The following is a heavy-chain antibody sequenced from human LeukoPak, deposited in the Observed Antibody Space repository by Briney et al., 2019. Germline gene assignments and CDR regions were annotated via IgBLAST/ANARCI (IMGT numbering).Heavy chain of an antibody. CDR3: ARQYCTGGSCYHSYVY. Sequence: PGESLRISCKGSGYSFTTYWIIWVRQMPGKGLEWTGRIDPSDSYTTYSPSFQGHVTISADKSITTAYLQWSSLKASDTAMYYCARQYCTGGSCYHSYVYWGQGTRVTVSS. CDR1: GYSFTTYW. D-gene: IGHD2-15*01. V-gene: IGHV5-10-1*01. J-gene: IGHJ4*02. CDR2: IDPSDSYT.